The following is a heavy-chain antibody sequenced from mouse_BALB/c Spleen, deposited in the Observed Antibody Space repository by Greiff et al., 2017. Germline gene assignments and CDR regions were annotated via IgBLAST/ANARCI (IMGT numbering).Heavy chain of an antibody. J-gene: IGHJ4*01. D-gene: IGHD4-1*01. V-gene: IGHV3-8*02. Sequence: VQLKESGPSLVKPSQTLSLTCSVTGDSITSGYWNWIRKFPGNKLEYMGYISYSGSTYYNPSLKSRISITRDTSKNQYYLQLNSVTTEDTATYYCARWGNWDVYYAMDYWGQGTSVTVSS. CDR2: ISYSGST. CDR1: GDSITSGY. CDR3: ARWGNWDVYYAMDY.